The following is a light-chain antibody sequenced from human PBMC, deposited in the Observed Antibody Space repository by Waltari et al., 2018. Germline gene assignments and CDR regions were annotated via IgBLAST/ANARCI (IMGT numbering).Light chain of an antibody. CDR2: DND. V-gene: IGLV1-51*01. CDR1: HSNMGTNH. CDR3: ATWDSGPKAVV. J-gene: IGLJ2*01. Sequence: QSVLTQPPSVSAAPGQTVTIPCSARHSNMGTNHASWYRQVPARPPKLLIYDNDSRPSGIPDRFSGSKSGTSATLDITGLQTGDEAGYYCATWDSGPKAVVFGGGTRLTVL.